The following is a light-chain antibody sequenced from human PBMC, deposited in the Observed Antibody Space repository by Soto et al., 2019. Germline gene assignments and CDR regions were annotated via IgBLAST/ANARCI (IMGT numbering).Light chain of an antibody. CDR1: QSVSSD. CDR3: QHYNNWLT. J-gene: IGKJ4*01. CDR2: GAS. V-gene: IGKV3-15*01. Sequence: EIVMTQSPATLSVSPGERATLSCRASQSVSSDLAWYQQKPGQAPRLLIYGASTRATGIPARFSGSGSGTECTLTISSLQSEDFAVYYCQHYNNWLTFGGGTQVESK.